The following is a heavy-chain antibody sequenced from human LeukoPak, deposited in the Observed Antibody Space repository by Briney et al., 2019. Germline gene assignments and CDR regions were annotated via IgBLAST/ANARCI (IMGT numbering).Heavy chain of an antibody. CDR3: ARHHIAAAGFDY. CDR1: GGSISSYY. CDR2: IYYSGST. Sequence: SETLSLTCTVSGGSISSYYWSWIRQPPGKGLEWIGYIYYSGSTNYNPSLKSRVTISVDTSKNQFSLKLSSVTAADTAVYYCARHHIAAAGFDYWGQGTLVTASS. V-gene: IGHV4-59*01. J-gene: IGHJ4*02. D-gene: IGHD6-13*01.